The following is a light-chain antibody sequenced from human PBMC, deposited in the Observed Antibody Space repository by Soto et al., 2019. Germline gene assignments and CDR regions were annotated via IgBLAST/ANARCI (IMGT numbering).Light chain of an antibody. CDR2: AAS. J-gene: IGKJ1*01. CDR3: QRFNSDPPP. V-gene: IGKV1-27*01. Sequence: DIQMTQTPSSLSAFVGDRVTITCLASQCISNYLARYQQKPGRVPKLLIYAASTLQSGVPSRFSGSGSWTDITLTISSLQPEDVATYYCQRFNSDPPPFGRRTKV. CDR1: QCISNY.